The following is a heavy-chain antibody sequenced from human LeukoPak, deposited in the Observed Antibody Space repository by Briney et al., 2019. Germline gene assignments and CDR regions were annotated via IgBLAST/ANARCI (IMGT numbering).Heavy chain of an antibody. CDR1: GGSISSGNNH. D-gene: IGHD4-17*01. V-gene: IGHV4-61*09. J-gene: IGHJ4*02. Sequence: SKTLSLTCTVSGGSISSGNNHWSWIRQPAGKGLEWIGHIYTSGSTNYNPSLKSRVTISVDTSKNQFSLKLSSATAADTAVYYCATTTVTTSAGFDYWGQGTLVTVSS. CDR2: IYTSGST. CDR3: ATTTVTTSAGFDY.